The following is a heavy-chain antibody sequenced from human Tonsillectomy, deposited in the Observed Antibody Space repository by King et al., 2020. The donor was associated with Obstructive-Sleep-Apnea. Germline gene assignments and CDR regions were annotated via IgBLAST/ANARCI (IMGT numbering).Heavy chain of an antibody. Sequence: EVQLVESGGGLVKPGGSLRLSCAASGFTFSSYSMNWVRQAPGKGLEWVSSISSSSSYIYYADSVKGRFTISRDNAENSLYLQMNSLRAEDTAVYYCARDLLVDTAMGTSFDYWGQGTLVTVSS. CDR2: ISSSSSYI. CDR3: ARDLLVDTAMGTSFDY. D-gene: IGHD5-18*01. V-gene: IGHV3-21*01. CDR1: GFTFSSYS. J-gene: IGHJ4*02.